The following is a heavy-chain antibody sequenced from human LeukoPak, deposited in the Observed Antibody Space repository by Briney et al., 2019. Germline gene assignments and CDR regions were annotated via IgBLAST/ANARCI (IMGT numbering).Heavy chain of an antibody. D-gene: IGHD2-2*01. J-gene: IGHJ6*02. Sequence: GASVKVSCKASGGAFSSYAISWVRQAPGQGLEWMGGIIPIFGTANYAQKFQGRVTITADESTSTAYMELSSLRSEDTAVYYCARDLSQPPHYYGMDVWGQGTTVTVSS. CDR2: IIPIFGTA. CDR3: ARDLSQPPHYYGMDV. CDR1: GGAFSSYA. V-gene: IGHV1-69*13.